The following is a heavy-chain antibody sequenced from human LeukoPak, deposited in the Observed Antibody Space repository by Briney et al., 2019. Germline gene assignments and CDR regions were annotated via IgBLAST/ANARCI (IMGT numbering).Heavy chain of an antibody. J-gene: IGHJ4*02. CDR2: ISGSGGST. CDR1: GFTFSSYA. CDR3: AKGEDEEWELPDY. D-gene: IGHD1-26*01. Sequence: GGSLRLSCVASGFTFSSYAMSWVRQAPGKGLEWVSAISGSGGSTYYADSVKGRFTISRDNSKNTLYLQMNSLRAEDTAVYYCAKGEDEEWELPDYWGQGTLVTVSS. V-gene: IGHV3-23*01.